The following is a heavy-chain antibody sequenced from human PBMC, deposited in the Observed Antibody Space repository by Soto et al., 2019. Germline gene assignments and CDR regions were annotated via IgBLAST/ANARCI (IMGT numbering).Heavy chain of an antibody. CDR3: AREDRDRETGLVPAAIDGMDV. Sequence: QVQLVQSGAEVKKPGSSVKVSCKASGGTFSRYSFTWVRQAPGHGLEWMGRIMPVFGIASYAQKFQGRATITADESTSTAFMELSSLRSEDTAVYYCAREDRDRETGLVPAAIDGMDVWGQGTTVTVSS. D-gene: IGHD2-2*01. J-gene: IGHJ6*02. CDR2: IMPVFGIA. CDR1: GGTFSRYS. V-gene: IGHV1-69*08.